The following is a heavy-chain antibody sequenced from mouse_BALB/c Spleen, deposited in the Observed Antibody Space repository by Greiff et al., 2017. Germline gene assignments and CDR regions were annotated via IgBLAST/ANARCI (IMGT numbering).Heavy chain of an antibody. CDR1: GFSLTSYG. CDR2: IWAGGST. CDR3: ARDYYGSSYGENAMDY. Sequence: VHLVESGPGLVAPSQSLSITCTVSGFSLTSYGVHWVRQPPGKGLEWLGVIWAGGSTNYNSALMSRLSISKDNSKSQVFLKMNSLQTDDTAMYYCARDYYGSSYGENAMDYWGQGTSVTVSS. J-gene: IGHJ4*01. V-gene: IGHV2-9*02. D-gene: IGHD1-1*01.